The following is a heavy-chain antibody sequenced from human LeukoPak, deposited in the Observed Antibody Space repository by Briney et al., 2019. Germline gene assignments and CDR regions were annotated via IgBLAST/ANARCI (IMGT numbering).Heavy chain of an antibody. CDR1: GFTFSSYA. CDR3: AKALSQYYFDY. J-gene: IGHJ4*02. CDR2: VSASGGST. V-gene: IGHV3-23*01. Sequence: PGGSLRLSCAASGFTFSSYAMSWVRQAPGKGLEWVSSVSASGGSTAYTDSVKGRFIISRDNFKNTLYLQMNSLRAEDTAVYYCAKALSQYYFDYWGPGTLVIVSS.